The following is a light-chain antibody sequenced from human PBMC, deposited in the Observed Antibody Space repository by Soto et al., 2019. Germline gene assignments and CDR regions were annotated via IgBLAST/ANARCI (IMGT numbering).Light chain of an antibody. CDR1: QVIGRA. J-gene: IGKJ4*01. CDR3: QQFNDYPLT. V-gene: IGKV1D-13*01. CDR2: DAS. Sequence: AIQLTQSPSSLSASVGDRVTITCRASQVIGRALAWYQQKSGNAPKLLIYDASSLESGVPSRFSGSGSGTDFTLTISSLQPEDFATYYCQQFNDYPLTFGGGTRVEIK.